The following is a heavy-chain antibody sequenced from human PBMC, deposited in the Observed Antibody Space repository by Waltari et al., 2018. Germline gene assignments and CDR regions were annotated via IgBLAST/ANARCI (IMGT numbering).Heavy chain of an antibody. J-gene: IGHJ4*02. V-gene: IGHV4-61*09. CDR2: TYTRGST. CDR3: ARYTTCGGDCYYSY. D-gene: IGHD2-21*01. Sequence: QVQLQESGPGLVKPSQTLSLTCTVSGGSISSGSYYWSWIRQPAGKGLEWIGYTYTRGSTISTPSLKGRVTISVDTSKNQFSLKLSSVTAADTAVYYCARYTTCGGDCYYSYWGQGTLVTVSS. CDR1: GGSISSGSYY.